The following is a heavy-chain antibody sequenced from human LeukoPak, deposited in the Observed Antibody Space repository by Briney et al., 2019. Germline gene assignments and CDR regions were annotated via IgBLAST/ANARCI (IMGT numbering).Heavy chain of an antibody. CDR2: IYWNDDK. CDR1: GFSLSTSGVG. CDR3: AHTVDIVATYNY. D-gene: IGHD5-12*01. V-gene: IGHV2-5*01. J-gene: IGHJ4*02. Sequence: SGPTLVKPTQTLTLTCTFSGFSLSTSGVGVGWIRQPPGKALEWLALIYWNDDKRYSPSLKSRLTITKDTSKNQVALTMTNMDPVDTATYYCAHTVDIVATYNYWGQGTLVTVSS.